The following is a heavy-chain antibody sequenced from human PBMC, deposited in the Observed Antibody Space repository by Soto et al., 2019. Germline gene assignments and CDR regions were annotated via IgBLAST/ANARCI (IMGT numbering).Heavy chain of an antibody. J-gene: IGHJ6*02. D-gene: IGHD2-2*01. CDR3: SRYCSSTTCRKYHYYGMDV. CDR1: GGTFRRYA. Sequence: SVKVSCKPSGGTFRRYAISRVRQAPGQGLEWMGGIIPFFGSPNNAQKFQGRVTITAEESTSTAYMELTSLRSEATAVYYCSRYCSSTTCRKYHYYGMDVWGQGTTVTVSS. CDR2: IIPFFGSP. V-gene: IGHV1-69*13.